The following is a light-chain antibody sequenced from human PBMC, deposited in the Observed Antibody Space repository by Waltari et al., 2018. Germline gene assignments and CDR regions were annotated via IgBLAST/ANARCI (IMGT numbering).Light chain of an antibody. CDR1: QDISNY. CDR3: QQYYSYPRT. V-gene: IGKV1-33*01. J-gene: IGKJ1*01. CDR2: DET. Sequence: DIQMTQSPSSLSASVGDRVTINCQASQDISNYLNWYQQKPGKAPKLLIYDETNLETGVPSRFSGSGSGTDFTFTISSLQPEDIATYYCQQYYSYPRTFGQGTKVEIK.